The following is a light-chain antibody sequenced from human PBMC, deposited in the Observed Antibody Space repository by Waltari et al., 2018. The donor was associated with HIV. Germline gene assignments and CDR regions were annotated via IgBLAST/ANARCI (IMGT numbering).Light chain of an antibody. Sequence: SSELTQDPAVSVALGQTVRITCQGDSLRSYYASWYQQKPGQAPVLVIYGKNNRPSGIPDRFSGSSSGNTASLTITGDQAEDEADDYCNSRDSSGKHLYVVFGGGTKLTVL. V-gene: IGLV3-19*01. CDR2: GKN. J-gene: IGLJ2*01. CDR1: SLRSYY. CDR3: NSRDSSGKHLYVV.